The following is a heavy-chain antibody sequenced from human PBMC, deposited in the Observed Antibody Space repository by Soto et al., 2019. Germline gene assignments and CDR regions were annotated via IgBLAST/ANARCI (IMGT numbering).Heavy chain of an antibody. CDR2: IRSKAYGGTT. J-gene: IGHJ6*02. CDR1: GFTFGDYA. Sequence: RLSCTASGFTFGDYAMSWVRQAPGKGLEWVGFIRSKAYGGTTEYAASVKGRFTISRDDSKSIAYLQMNSLKTEDTAVYYCTRDSSSGNYYGMDVWGQGTTVTVSS. D-gene: IGHD6-6*01. V-gene: IGHV3-49*04. CDR3: TRDSSSGNYYGMDV.